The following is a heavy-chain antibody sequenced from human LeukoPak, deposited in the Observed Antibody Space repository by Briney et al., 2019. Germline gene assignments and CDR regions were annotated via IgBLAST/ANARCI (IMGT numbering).Heavy chain of an antibody. Sequence: GGSLRLSCAASGFTFSSYAMTWVRQAPGKGLEWVSAISGSGGSTYYADSVKGRFTISRDNSKNTLYLQMNSLRAEDTAVYYCAKDGPMVRGVIPSYFDYWGQGTLVTVSS. J-gene: IGHJ4*02. V-gene: IGHV3-23*01. CDR2: ISGSGGST. CDR1: GFTFSSYA. D-gene: IGHD3-10*01. CDR3: AKDGPMVRGVIPSYFDY.